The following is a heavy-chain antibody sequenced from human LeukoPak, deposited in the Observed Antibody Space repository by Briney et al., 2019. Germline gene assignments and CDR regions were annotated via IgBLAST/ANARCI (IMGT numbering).Heavy chain of an antibody. CDR2: MYDSGTT. Sequence: PSQTLSLTCTVSGGSISSGDYYWNWIRQHPGKGLEWIGYMYDSGTTHYNPSLTSRVTIAVDTSKNQFSLKLNSVTAADTAVYYCARGSDYYPNFDHWGQGTLVTVSS. J-gene: IGHJ4*02. CDR3: ARGSDYYPNFDH. V-gene: IGHV4-31*03. CDR1: GGSISSGDYY. D-gene: IGHD3-3*01.